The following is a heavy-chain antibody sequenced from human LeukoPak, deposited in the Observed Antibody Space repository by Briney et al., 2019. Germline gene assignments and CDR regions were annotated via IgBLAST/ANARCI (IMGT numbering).Heavy chain of an antibody. V-gene: IGHV3-21*04. D-gene: IGHD1-26*01. J-gene: IGHJ6*03. CDR2: ISSSSSYI. CDR1: GFTFSTYS. Sequence: GGSLRLSCAASGFTFSTYSMNWVRQAPGKGLEWVSSISSSSSYIYYADSVKGRFTISRDNAKNSLYLQMNSLRAEDTAVYYCARDGRSYYPYFYYYYMDVWGKGTTVTVSS. CDR3: ARDGRSYYPYFYYYYMDV.